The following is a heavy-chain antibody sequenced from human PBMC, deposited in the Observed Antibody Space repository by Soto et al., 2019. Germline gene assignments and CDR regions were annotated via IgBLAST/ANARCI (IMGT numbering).Heavy chain of an antibody. V-gene: IGHV4-30-4*01. D-gene: IGHD4-4*01. CDR2: IYYSGST. J-gene: IGHJ6*02. CDR1: GGSISSGDYY. CDR3: ARAPRVTTPPAYYYGMDV. Sequence: SETLSLTCTVSGGSISSGDYYWSWIRQPPGKGLEWIGYIYYSGSTYYNPSLKSRVTISVDTSKNQFSLKLSSVTAADTAVYYCARAPRVTTPPAYYYGMDVWGQGTKVTVSS.